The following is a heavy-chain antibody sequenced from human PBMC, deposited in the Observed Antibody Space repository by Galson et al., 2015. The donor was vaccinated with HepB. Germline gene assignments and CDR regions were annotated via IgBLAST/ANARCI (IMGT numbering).Heavy chain of an antibody. Sequence: SVKVSCKASGYTFTSYGISWVRQAPGQGLEWMGWISAYNGNTNYAQKLQGRVTMTTDTSTSTAYMELRSLRSDDTAVYYCARDVITMVRGAIIRYDYWGQGTLVTVSS. CDR3: ARDVITMVRGAIIRYDY. J-gene: IGHJ4*02. CDR2: ISAYNGNT. CDR1: GYTFTSYG. V-gene: IGHV1-18*04. D-gene: IGHD3-10*01.